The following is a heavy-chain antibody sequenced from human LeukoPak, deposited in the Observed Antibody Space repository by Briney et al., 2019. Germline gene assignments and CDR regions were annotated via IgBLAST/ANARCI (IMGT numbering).Heavy chain of an antibody. Sequence: SETLSLTCAVSGYSISSGYYWGWIRQPPGKGLEWIGSIYHSGSTYYNPSLKSRVTISVDTSKNQFSLKLSSVTAADTAVYYCARGFVGDGYNSPWGQGTLVTASS. CDR1: GYSISSGYY. CDR2: IYHSGST. CDR3: ARGFVGDGYNSP. D-gene: IGHD5-24*01. V-gene: IGHV4-38-2*01. J-gene: IGHJ5*02.